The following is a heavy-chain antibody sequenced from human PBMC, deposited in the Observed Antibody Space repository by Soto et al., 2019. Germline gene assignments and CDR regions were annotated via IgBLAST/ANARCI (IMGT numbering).Heavy chain of an antibody. D-gene: IGHD3-3*01. CDR1: GENFNGYF. CDR3: ARRQYEFWSDFYTWHYYYDMDV. V-gene: IGHV4-34*01. CDR2: INHRGST. J-gene: IGHJ6*02. Sequence: SQTMSLTSAVYGENFNGYFWTWIRKNHGKGLEWIGEINHRGSTNYNPSLKSRLTISVDTSKNQFSLKLNSVSVADTAVYYCARRQYEFWSDFYTWHYYYDMDVWGQWTTVTVSS.